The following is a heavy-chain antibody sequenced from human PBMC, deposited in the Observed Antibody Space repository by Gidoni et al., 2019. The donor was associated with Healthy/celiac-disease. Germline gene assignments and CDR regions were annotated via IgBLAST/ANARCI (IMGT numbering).Heavy chain of an antibody. CDR1: GSTFTSYG. CDR3: ARAGPPGLTGVPFDY. CDR2: ISAYNGNT. V-gene: IGHV1-18*01. J-gene: IGHJ4*02. Sequence: QVQLVQSGAEVKKPGASGKVSCKASGSTFTSYGISWVRQAPGQGLEWMGWISAYNGNTNYAQKLQGRVTMTTDTSTSTAYMELRSLRSDDTAVYYCARAGPPGLTGVPFDYWGQGTLVTVSS. D-gene: IGHD3-9*01.